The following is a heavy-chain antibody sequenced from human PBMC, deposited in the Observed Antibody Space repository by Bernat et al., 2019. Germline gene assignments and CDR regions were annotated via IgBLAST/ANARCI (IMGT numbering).Heavy chain of an antibody. J-gene: IGHJ6*03. D-gene: IGHD5-24*01. Sequence: QVQLQQWGAGLLKPSETLSLTCAVYGGSFSGYYWSWIRQPPGKGLEWIGEINHSGSTNYNPSLKSRVTISVDTSKNQFSLKLSSVSAADTAVYYCARGRVATTIYYYYYMDVWGKGTTVTVSS. CDR3: ARGRVATTIYYYYYMDV. V-gene: IGHV4-34*01. CDR2: INHSGST. CDR1: GGSFSGYY.